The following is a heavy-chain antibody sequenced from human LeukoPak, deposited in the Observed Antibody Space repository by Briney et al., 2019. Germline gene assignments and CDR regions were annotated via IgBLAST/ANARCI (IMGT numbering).Heavy chain of an antibody. J-gene: IGHJ4*02. CDR1: GFTFSSYA. CDR2: ISGSGGST. V-gene: IGHV3-23*01. Sequence: GGSLRLSCAASGFTFSSYAMSWVRQAPGKGLEWVSAISGSGGSTYYADSVKGRFTISRDNSKNTLYLQMNSLRAEDTAVYYCARDRGYYYDSSGLLYYFDYWGQGTLVTVSS. D-gene: IGHD3-22*01. CDR3: ARDRGYYYDSSGLLYYFDY.